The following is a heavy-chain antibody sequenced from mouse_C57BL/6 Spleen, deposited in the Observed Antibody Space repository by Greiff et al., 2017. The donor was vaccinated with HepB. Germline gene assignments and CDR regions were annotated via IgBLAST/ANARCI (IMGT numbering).Heavy chain of an antibody. V-gene: IGHV5-9-1*02. Sequence: EVKVVESGEGLVKPGGSLKLSCAASGFTFSSYAMSWVRQTPEKRLEWVAYISSGGDYIYYADTVKGRFTISRDNARNTLYLQMSSLKSEDTAMYYCTRDAGPLAYWGQGTLVTVSA. J-gene: IGHJ3*01. CDR2: ISSGGDYI. CDR3: TRDAGPLAY. CDR1: GFTFSSYA.